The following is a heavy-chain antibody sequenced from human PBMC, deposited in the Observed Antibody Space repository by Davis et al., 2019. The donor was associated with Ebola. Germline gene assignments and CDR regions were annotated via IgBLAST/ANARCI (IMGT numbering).Heavy chain of an antibody. Sequence: PSETLSLTCTVSGGSTNSDDYYWSWIRQPPGKGLEWIGYIYYNGATYYNPSLKGRFSLSIDTSTNQFSLRVNSVTATDTAVYFCARVGSLVPTSFFDYWGQGKLVTVSS. D-gene: IGHD5-12*01. J-gene: IGHJ4*02. CDR3: ARVGSLVPTSFFDY. V-gene: IGHV4-30-4*01. CDR2: IYYNGAT. CDR1: GGSTNSDDYY.